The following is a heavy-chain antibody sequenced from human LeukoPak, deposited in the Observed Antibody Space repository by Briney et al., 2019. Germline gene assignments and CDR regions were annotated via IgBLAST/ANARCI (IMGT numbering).Heavy chain of an antibody. V-gene: IGHV3-11*04. Sequence: SGGSLRLSCAASGFTFSDYYMSWIRQAPGKGLEWVSYISSSGSTIYYADSVKGRFTISRDNAKNSLYLQMNSLRAEDTAVYYCARWASYSSGSFDYWGQGTLVTVSS. J-gene: IGHJ4*02. CDR2: ISSSGSTI. CDR3: ARWASYSSGSFDY. CDR1: GFTFSDYY. D-gene: IGHD6-19*01.